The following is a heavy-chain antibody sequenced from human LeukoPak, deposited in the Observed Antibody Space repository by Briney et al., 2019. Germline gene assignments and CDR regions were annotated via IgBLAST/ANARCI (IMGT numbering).Heavy chain of an antibody. Sequence: GGSLRLSCVTSGFSLNNYGMHWVRQAPGKGLEREAVLFYDGTREYYAESVGGRFAISRDTSKHTVYLQMNSVRAEDTAIHYCGRDCETSSHYTWLYPWGQRTLVTVSS. D-gene: IGHD3-22*01. J-gene: IGHJ5*02. CDR1: GFSLNNYG. CDR3: GRDCETSSHYTWLYP. V-gene: IGHV3-33*01. CDR2: LFYDGTRE.